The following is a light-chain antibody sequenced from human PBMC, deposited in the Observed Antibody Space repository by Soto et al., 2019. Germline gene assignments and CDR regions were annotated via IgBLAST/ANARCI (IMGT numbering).Light chain of an antibody. V-gene: IGKV3-11*01. CDR2: DAS. J-gene: IGKJ1*01. Sequence: EIVLTQSPATLSLSPGERVTLSCRASQSVSSYLAWYQQKLGQAPRLLIYDASNRATGIPARFSGSGSGTDFTLTISSLEPEDFAVYYCQQRSNWPLTFGHGTKVEIK. CDR3: QQRSNWPLT. CDR1: QSVSSY.